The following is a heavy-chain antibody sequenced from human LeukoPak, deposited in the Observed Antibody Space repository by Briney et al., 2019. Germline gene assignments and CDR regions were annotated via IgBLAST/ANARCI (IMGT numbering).Heavy chain of an antibody. CDR2: IRYDGSNK. V-gene: IGHV3-30*02. D-gene: IGHD2-15*01. CDR3: AKDPLGFCSGGSCYDWFDL. Sequence: GGSLRLSCAASGLTFSSYGMHWVRQAPGKGLEWVAFIRYDGSNKYYADSVKGRFTISRDNYKNTLYLQMNSLRAEDTAVYYCAKDPLGFCSGGSCYDWFDLWGQGTLVTVSS. CDR1: GLTFSSYG. J-gene: IGHJ5*02.